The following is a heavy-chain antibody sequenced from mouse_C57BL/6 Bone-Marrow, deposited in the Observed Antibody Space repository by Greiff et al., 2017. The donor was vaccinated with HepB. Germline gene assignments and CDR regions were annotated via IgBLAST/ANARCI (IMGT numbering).Heavy chain of an antibody. CDR3: ARHKARNYYGSSYWYFDV. J-gene: IGHJ1*03. CDR1: GFTFSSYG. V-gene: IGHV5-6*02. CDR2: ISSGGSYS. Sequence: EVMLVESGGDLVKPGGSLKLSCAASGFTFSSYGMSWVRQTPDKRLEWVATISSGGSYSYYPDSVKGRFTISRDNAKNTLYLQMSSLKSEDTAMYYCARHKARNYYGSSYWYFDVWGTGTTVTVAS. D-gene: IGHD1-1*01.